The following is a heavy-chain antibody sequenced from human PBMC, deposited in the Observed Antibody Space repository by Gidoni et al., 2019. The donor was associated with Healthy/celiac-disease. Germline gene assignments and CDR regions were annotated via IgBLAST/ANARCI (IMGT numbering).Heavy chain of an antibody. V-gene: IGHV3-23*01. CDR2: SSGGGGSK. D-gene: IGHD2-2*01. J-gene: IGHJ3*02. Sequence: EVKLLESGGGLVHPGGSLRPPCAASGFTCSSYARSWVRQAPGKGLEWGSASSGGGGSKYYAESVKGRFTSSRDNSKNTLYLQMNSLRAEDTAVYYCAKEGVVPAAPTHDAFDIWGQGTMVTVSS. CDR3: AKEGVVPAAPTHDAFDI. CDR1: GFTCSSYA.